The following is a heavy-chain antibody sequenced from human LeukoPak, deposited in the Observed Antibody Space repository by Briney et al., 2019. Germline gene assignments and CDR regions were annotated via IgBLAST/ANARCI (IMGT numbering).Heavy chain of an antibody. CDR2: TYYRSTWYN. Sequence: SQTLSLTCALSGDSVSSNNVTWNWIRQSPSRGLEWLGRTYYRSTWYNDYAVSVRGRITVNPDTSKNQFPLHLNSVTPEDTAVYYCARRLTQYDCFDPWGQGILVTVSS. CDR3: ARRLTQYDCFDP. D-gene: IGHD2-2*01. CDR1: GDSVSSNNVT. J-gene: IGHJ5*02. V-gene: IGHV6-1*01.